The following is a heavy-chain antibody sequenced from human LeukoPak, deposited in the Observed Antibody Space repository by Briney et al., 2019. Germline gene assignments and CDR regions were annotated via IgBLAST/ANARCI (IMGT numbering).Heavy chain of an antibody. CDR3: ARGVTVTTVGKNWFDP. D-gene: IGHD4-17*01. Sequence: PSETLSLTCAVYGGSFSGYYWSWIRQPPGKGLEWIGEINHSGSTNYNPSLKSRVTISVGTSKNQFSLKLSSVTAADTAVYYCARGVTVTTVGKNWFDPWGQGTLVTVSS. CDR1: GGSFSGYY. V-gene: IGHV4-34*01. CDR2: INHSGST. J-gene: IGHJ5*02.